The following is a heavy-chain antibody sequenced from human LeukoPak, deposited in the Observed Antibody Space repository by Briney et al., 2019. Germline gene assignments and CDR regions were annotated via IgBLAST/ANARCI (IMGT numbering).Heavy chain of an antibody. D-gene: IGHD6-6*01. CDR3: ASQSSSITSYYYYYMDV. Sequence: PSETLSLTCTVSGGSISSGSYYWSWIRQPAGKGLEWIGRIYMSGSTKYNPSLKSRVTISVDTSKNQFSLKLSSVTAADTAVYYCASQSSSITSYYYYYMDVWGKGTTVIVSS. CDR1: GGSISSGSYY. V-gene: IGHV4-61*02. J-gene: IGHJ6*03. CDR2: IYMSGST.